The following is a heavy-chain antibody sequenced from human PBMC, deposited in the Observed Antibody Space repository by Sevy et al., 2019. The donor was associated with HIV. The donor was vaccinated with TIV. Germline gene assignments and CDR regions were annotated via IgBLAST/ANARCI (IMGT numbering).Heavy chain of an antibody. CDR2: IYYSGST. CDR3: AGVRTYYDFWSGYYVYYYYGMDV. CDR1: GGCISSYY. Sequence: SETLSLTCTVSGGCISSYYWSWIRQPPGKGLEWIGYIYYSGSTNYNPSLKSRVTISVDTSKNQFSLKLSSVTAADTALYYCAGVRTYYDFWSGYYVYYYYGMDVWGQGSTVTVSS. D-gene: IGHD3-3*01. V-gene: IGHV4-59*01. J-gene: IGHJ6*02.